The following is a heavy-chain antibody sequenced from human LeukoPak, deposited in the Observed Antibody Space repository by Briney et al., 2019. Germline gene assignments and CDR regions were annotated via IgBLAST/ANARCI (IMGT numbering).Heavy chain of an antibody. CDR2: ISGSGGST. V-gene: IGHV3-23*01. Sequence: GGSLRLSCAASGFTFSSYVMSWVRQAPGKGLEWVSSISGSGGSTYYADPVKGRFTISRDNSKNTLYLQMNSLRAEDTAVCYCATVYGGNSGAFDIWGQGTMVTVSS. CDR1: GFTFSSYV. CDR3: ATVYGGNSGAFDI. D-gene: IGHD4-23*01. J-gene: IGHJ3*02.